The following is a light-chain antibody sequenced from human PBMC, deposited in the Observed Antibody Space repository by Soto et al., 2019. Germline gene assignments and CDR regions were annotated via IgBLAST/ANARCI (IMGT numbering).Light chain of an antibody. CDR2: EVS. CDR1: QSLLHITGETF. V-gene: IGKV2D-29*02. J-gene: IGKJ5*01. Sequence: VMTQPPLSVSVAPGQPASISCESSQSLLHITGETFLFWYLQKPGQSPQLLIYEVSTRVSGVPDRFSGSGSGTDFTLEISRVETDDVGIYYCMQSTQSPPTFGQGTRLEIK. CDR3: MQSTQSPPT.